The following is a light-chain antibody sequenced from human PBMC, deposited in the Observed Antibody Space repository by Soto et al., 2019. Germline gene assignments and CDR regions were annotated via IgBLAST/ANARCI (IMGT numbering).Light chain of an antibody. Sequence: DIQLTQSPSFLSASVGDRVTITCRASQGISSYLAWYQQKPGKAPKLLIYAASTLQSWVPSRFSGSGSGTEFTLTISSLQPEDFATYYCQQLNSRYTFGQGTKLEIK. V-gene: IGKV1-9*01. J-gene: IGKJ2*01. CDR1: QGISSY. CDR3: QQLNSRYT. CDR2: AAS.